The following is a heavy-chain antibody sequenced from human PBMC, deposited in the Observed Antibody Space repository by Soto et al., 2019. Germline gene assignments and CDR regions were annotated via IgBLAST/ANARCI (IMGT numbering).Heavy chain of an antibody. J-gene: IGHJ4*02. CDR3: ARDQRYYYDSSGFYRWDH. D-gene: IGHD3-22*01. Sequence: ASVKVSCKASGGTFSSYAISWVRQAPGQGLEWMGWMNPSSGGTKYAQTFQDRVTMTRDASISTAYMEVSSLRHGDTAVYFCARDQRYYYDSSGFYRWDHWSQG. V-gene: IGHV1-2*02. CDR2: MNPSSGGT. CDR1: GGTFSSYA.